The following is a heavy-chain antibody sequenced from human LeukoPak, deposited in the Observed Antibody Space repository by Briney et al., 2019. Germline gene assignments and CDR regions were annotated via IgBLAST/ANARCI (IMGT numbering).Heavy chain of an antibody. V-gene: IGHV1-46*01. D-gene: IGHD1-1*01. CDR1: GYTFTSYY. CDR2: INPSGGST. Sequence: ASVKVSCKASGYTFTSYYMHWVRQAPGQGLEWMGIINPSGGSTSYAQKFQGRVTMTRDTSTSTVYMELSSLRSEDTAVYYCARAGTGTTWMTRSDPWGQGTLVTVSS. J-gene: IGHJ5*02. CDR3: ARAGTGTTWMTRSDP.